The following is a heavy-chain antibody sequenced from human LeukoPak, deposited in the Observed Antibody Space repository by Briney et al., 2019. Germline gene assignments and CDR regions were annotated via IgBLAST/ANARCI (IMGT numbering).Heavy chain of an antibody. V-gene: IGHV1-2*04. D-gene: IGHD3-22*01. CDR2: MHPRTGGT. J-gene: IGHJ4*02. CDR1: GYTFSDYY. CDR3: AVGMVVVTNSPFDH. Sequence: ASVKVSCKTSGYTFSDYYVHWVRQVPGQGLEWVGWMHPRTGGTNYAQKFQGWVTITRDTAISTAHMEMERLKSDDTAVYFCAVGMVVVTNSPFDHWGQGTLVTVSS.